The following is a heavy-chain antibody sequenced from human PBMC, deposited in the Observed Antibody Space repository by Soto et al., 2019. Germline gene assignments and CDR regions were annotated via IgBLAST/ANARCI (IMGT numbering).Heavy chain of an antibody. CDR1: GGSFSGYY. V-gene: IGHV4-34*01. CDR3: ARRRRAVAGRGFDY. CDR2: INHSGST. J-gene: IGHJ4*02. Sequence: QVQLQQWGAGLLKPSETLSLTCAVYGGSFSGYYWSWIRQPPGKGLEWIGEINHSGSTNYNPSLKSRVTISVDTSKNQFSLKLSSVTAADTAVYYCARRRRAVAGRGFDYWGQGTLVTVSS. D-gene: IGHD6-19*01.